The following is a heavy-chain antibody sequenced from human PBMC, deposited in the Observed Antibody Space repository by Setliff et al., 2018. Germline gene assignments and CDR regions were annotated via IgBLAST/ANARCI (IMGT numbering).Heavy chain of an antibody. CDR2: INQSGTT. Sequence: SETLSLTCAVSGDSISNDYWWSWVRQPPERELEWIGEINQSGTTNYNPPLKGRATISVDTSKNQFSLKLTSVTAADTAVYYCARGIGGYCSSASCSNESWPWGQGTLVTVSS. D-gene: IGHD2-2*01. CDR1: GDSISNDYW. CDR3: ARGIGGYCSSASCSNESWP. J-gene: IGHJ5*02. V-gene: IGHV4-4*02.